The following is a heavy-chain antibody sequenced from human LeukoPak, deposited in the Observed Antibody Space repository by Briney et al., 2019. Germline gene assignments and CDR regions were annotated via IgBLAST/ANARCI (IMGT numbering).Heavy chain of an antibody. J-gene: IGHJ4*02. CDR2: ISVYNGNT. CDR1: GYTFTNYG. Sequence: ASVKVSCKASGYTFTNYGISWVRQAPGQGLEWMGWISVYNGNTNYAENLQGRVTVTTDTSTNTAYMELRSLRSDDTAVYYYARDLRSGSFPPPFDYWGQGTLVTVSS. CDR3: ARDLRSGSFPPPFDY. V-gene: IGHV1-18*04. D-gene: IGHD5-12*01.